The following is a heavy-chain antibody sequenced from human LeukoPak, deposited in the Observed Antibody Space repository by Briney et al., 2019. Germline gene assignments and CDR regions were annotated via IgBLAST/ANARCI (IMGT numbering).Heavy chain of an antibody. V-gene: IGHV3-30-3*01. J-gene: IGHJ4*02. Sequence: GRSLRLSCAASGFTFSSYAMRWVRQAPGKGLEWVAVISYDGSNKYYADSVKGRFTISRDNSKNTLYLQMNSLRAEDTAVYYCAREGMNYYDSSGWFDYWGQGTLVTVSS. D-gene: IGHD3-22*01. CDR2: ISYDGSNK. CDR1: GFTFSSYA. CDR3: AREGMNYYDSSGWFDY.